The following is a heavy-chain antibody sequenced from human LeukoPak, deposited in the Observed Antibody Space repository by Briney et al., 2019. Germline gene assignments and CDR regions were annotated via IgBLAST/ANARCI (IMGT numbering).Heavy chain of an antibody. V-gene: IGHV1-8*01. CDR2: MNPSSGNT. J-gene: IGHJ6*03. Sequence: GASVKVSCKASGFTFISYDIVWVRQAAGPGLEWLGWMNPSSGNTGYSQKFQGRVTMTRNTSISTAYLVLSSLISEDTAVYYCARRDNWHAASYYYMDVWGEGTTVTVSS. D-gene: IGHD1-1*01. CDR1: GFTFISYD. CDR3: ARRDNWHAASYYYMDV.